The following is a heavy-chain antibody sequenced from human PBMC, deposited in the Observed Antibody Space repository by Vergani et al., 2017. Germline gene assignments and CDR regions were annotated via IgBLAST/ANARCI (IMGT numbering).Heavy chain of an antibody. CDR3: AKQYFVSGNYLFDY. Sequence: EVQLLESGGGLVQPGGSLRLTCAASEFPFSNYAMNWVRQAPGKGLEWVSGISGSGVSAYYTDSVKGRFTISRDNSKNMLFLQMNNLRTEDTAIYYCAKQYFVSGNYLFDYWGQGTRVTVSS. CDR1: EFPFSNYA. D-gene: IGHD3-10*01. J-gene: IGHJ4*02. CDR2: ISGSGVSA. V-gene: IGHV3-23*01.